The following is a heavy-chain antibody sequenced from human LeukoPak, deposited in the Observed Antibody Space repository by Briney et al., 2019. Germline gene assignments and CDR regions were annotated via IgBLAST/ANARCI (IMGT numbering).Heavy chain of an antibody. Sequence: SETLSLTCAVYGGSLSGYYWSWIRQPPGKGLEWIGEINHSGSTNYNPSLKSRATISVDTSKNQFSLKLSSVTAADAAVYYCARAPGMTVTTRLDYWGQGTLVTVSS. D-gene: IGHD4-17*01. CDR2: INHSGST. CDR1: GGSLSGYY. V-gene: IGHV4-34*01. J-gene: IGHJ4*02. CDR3: ARAPGMTVTTRLDY.